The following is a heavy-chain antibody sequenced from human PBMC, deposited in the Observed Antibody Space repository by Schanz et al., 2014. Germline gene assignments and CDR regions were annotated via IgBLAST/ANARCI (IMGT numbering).Heavy chain of an antibody. J-gene: IGHJ4*02. CDR3: ARDPNTSAWLPYFDT. CDR2: VSASGGGP. D-gene: IGHD6-19*01. V-gene: IGHV3-23*01. Sequence: EVQLLESGGGLVQPGGSLRLSCIGSGFTFRSYALGWVRQAPGKGLEWVSLVSASGGGPFYADSVKGRFTISRDNSKNTVYLQMNSLRTDDTAMYYCARDPNTSAWLPYFDTWGQGTLXTVSS. CDR1: GFTFRSYA.